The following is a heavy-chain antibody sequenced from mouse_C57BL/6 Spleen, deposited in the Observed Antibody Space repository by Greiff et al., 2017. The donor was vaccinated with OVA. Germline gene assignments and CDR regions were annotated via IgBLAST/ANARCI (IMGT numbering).Heavy chain of an antibody. D-gene: IGHD1-1*01. CDR3: VRRGYGSSYPRYYYAMDY. CDR1: GFSFNTYA. V-gene: IGHV10-1*01. CDR2: IRSRSNNYAT. Sequence: EVKLVESGGGLVQPKGSLKLSCAASGFSFNTYAMNWVRQAPGKGLEWVARIRSRSNNYATYYADSVKDRFTISRDDSESMLYLQMNNLKTEDTAMYYCVRRGYGSSYPRYYYAMDYWGQGTSVTVSS. J-gene: IGHJ4*01.